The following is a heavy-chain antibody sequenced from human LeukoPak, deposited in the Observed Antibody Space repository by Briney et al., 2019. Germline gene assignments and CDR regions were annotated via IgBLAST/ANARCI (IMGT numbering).Heavy chain of an antibody. CDR2: ISSSSSYT. CDR1: GFTFSDYY. V-gene: IGHV3-11*06. CDR3: ARVPYYYGSGSYYSGYYFDY. J-gene: IGHJ4*02. D-gene: IGHD3-10*01. Sequence: GGSLRLSCAASGFTFSDYYMSWIRQAPGKGLEGVSYISSSSSYTNYADSVKGGFIITRDNAKYSLYLPMNSLRAEDTAVYYCARVPYYYGSGSYYSGYYFDYWGQGTLVTVSS.